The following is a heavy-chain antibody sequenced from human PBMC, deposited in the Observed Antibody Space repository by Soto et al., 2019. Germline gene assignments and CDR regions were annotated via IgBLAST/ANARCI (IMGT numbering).Heavy chain of an antibody. J-gene: IGHJ6*04. V-gene: IGHV3-23*01. CDR2: SSGSGGRT. CDR1: GFTFSSYA. Sequence: GGSLRLSCAASGFTFSSYAMSWVRQAPGKGLEWVAASSGSGGRTFDGDSVKGRLTSSRDNSKNTMYLKMNSLRAEDTAVYYCAKTGPQGHYYYYGMDVWGKGTTVTVSS. CDR3: AKTGPQGHYYYYGMDV.